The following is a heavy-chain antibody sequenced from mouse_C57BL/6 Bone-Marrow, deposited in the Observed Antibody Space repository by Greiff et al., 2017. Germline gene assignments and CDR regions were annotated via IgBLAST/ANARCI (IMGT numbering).Heavy chain of an antibody. D-gene: IGHD1-1*01. J-gene: IGHJ2*01. Sequence: VKLVESGAELVRPGASVTLSCKASGYTFTDYEMHWVKQTPVHGLEWIGAIDPETGGTAYNQKFKGKAILTADKSSSTAYMELRSLTSEDSAVYYCTNYYGSSYPYYFDYWGQGNTLTVAS. CDR2: IDPETGGT. CDR3: TNYYGSSYPYYFDY. CDR1: GYTFTDYE. V-gene: IGHV1-15*01.